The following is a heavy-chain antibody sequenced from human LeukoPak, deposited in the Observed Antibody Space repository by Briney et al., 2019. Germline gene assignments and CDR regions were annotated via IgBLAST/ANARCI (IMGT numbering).Heavy chain of an antibody. J-gene: IGHJ4*02. D-gene: IGHD3-22*01. CDR3: ARVRKGITMIVVDFDY. Sequence: ASVKVSCKASGYTFTSYGISWVRQAPGQGLEWMGWISAYNGNTNYAQKLQGRVTMTTDTSTSTAYMELRSLRSDDTAVYYCARVRKGITMIVVDFDYWGQGTLVIVSS. CDR2: ISAYNGNT. V-gene: IGHV1-18*01. CDR1: GYTFTSYG.